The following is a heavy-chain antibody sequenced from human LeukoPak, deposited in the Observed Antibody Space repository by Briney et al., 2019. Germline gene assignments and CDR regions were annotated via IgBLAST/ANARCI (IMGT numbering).Heavy chain of an antibody. CDR1: GFIISNQY. V-gene: IGHV3-53*01. D-gene: IGHD4-23*01. CDR3: ARSYYGGLDY. Sequence: GGSLRLSCAASGFIISNQYLSWVRQAPGKGLERVSIIYSDGATYFADSMKGRFTLFRDSSKNMLYLQMNNLRAEDTAVYYCARSYYGGLDYWGQGTLVTVSS. CDR2: IYSDGAT. J-gene: IGHJ4*02.